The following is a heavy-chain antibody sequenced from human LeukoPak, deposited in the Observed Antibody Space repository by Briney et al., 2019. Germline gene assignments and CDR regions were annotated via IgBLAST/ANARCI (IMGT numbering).Heavy chain of an antibody. CDR3: ARDNAGSYFRFWFDP. Sequence: GGSLRLSCAPSGFTFSSYSMNWVRQAPGKGLEWASSISSSSSYIYYADSVKGRFTISRDNAKNSLYLQMNSLRAEDTAVYYCARDNAGSYFRFWFDPWGQGTLVTVSS. V-gene: IGHV3-21*01. J-gene: IGHJ5*02. CDR1: GFTFSSYS. D-gene: IGHD2/OR15-2a*01. CDR2: ISSSSSYI.